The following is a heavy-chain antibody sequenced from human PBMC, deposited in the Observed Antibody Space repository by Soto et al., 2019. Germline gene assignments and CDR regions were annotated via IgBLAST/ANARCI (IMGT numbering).Heavy chain of an antibody. V-gene: IGHV3-23*01. Sequence: EVQLLESGGGFVQPGGSLRLSCAASGFTFTNYALSCVRQAPGKGLEWVSTIGGGSGSTSYADSVKGRFSISRENSKNTLYLQMSSLRAEDTALYYCATRMYSTSWYYFVSWGQGTLVTVSS. CDR3: ATRMYSTSWYYFVS. CDR2: IGGGSGST. CDR1: GFTFTNYA. J-gene: IGHJ4*02. D-gene: IGHD6-13*01.